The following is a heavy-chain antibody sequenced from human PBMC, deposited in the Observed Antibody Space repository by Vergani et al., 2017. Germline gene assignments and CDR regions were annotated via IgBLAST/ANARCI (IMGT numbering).Heavy chain of an antibody. V-gene: IGHV4-61*01. D-gene: IGHD6-19*01. Sequence: QVHLQESGPGLVKPSETLSLTCTVSGGSVSSGSYYWSWIRQPPGKGLEWIGYIYYSGSTNYNPSLKSRVTISVDTSKNQFSLKLSSVTAADTAVYYCARQIAVAGTKCDYWGQGTLVTVSS. CDR3: ARQIAVAGTKCDY. CDR1: GGSVSSGSYY. CDR2: IYYSGST. J-gene: IGHJ4*02.